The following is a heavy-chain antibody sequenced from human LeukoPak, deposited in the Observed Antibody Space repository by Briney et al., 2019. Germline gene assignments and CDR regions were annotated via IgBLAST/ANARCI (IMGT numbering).Heavy chain of an antibody. V-gene: IGHV3-30*03. J-gene: IGHJ4*02. CDR3: ATLYGSGGYFDY. CDR2: ISYDGSNK. CDR1: GFTFSSYG. Sequence: GRSLRLSCAASGFTFSSYGIHWVRQAPGKGLEWVAVISYDGSNKYYADSVKGRFTISRDNSKNTLYLQMNSLRAEDTAVYYCATLYGSGGYFDYWGLGTLVTVSS. D-gene: IGHD3-10*01.